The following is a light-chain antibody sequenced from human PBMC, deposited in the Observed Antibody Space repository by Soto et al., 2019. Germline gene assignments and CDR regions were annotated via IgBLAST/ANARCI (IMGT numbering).Light chain of an antibody. CDR3: SSYTSSSSYV. CDR2: EVS. CDR1: SSDVGGYNY. Sequence: QSALTQPASVSGSPGQSITVSCTGTSSDVGGYNYVSWYQQHPGKAPKLMIYEVSNRPSGVSNRFSGSKSGNTAYLTISGLQAEDEADYYCSSYTSSSSYVFGTGTKVTAL. V-gene: IGLV2-14*01. J-gene: IGLJ1*01.